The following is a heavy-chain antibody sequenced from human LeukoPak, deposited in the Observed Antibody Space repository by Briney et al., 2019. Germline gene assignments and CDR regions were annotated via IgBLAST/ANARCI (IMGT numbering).Heavy chain of an antibody. V-gene: IGHV3-30-3*01. CDR3: AKDHRDFWSGSCMDV. Sequence: PGGSLRLSCAASGFTFSSYAMHWVRQAPGKGLEWVAVISYDGSNKYYADSVKGRFIISRDNSKNTLYLQMNSLRAEDTAVYYCAKDHRDFWSGSCMDVWGQGTTVTVYS. CDR2: ISYDGSNK. J-gene: IGHJ6*02. CDR1: GFTFSSYA. D-gene: IGHD3-3*01.